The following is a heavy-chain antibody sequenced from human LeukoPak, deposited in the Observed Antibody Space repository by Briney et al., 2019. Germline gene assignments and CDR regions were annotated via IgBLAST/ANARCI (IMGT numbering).Heavy chain of an antibody. Sequence: SETLSLTCTVSGASISSYYWSWIRQPPGKGLEWIGYISYSGSTNYNPSLKSRVTISVDTSKNQFSLNLSSVTAADTAVYYCARVVEQGYGDSFDFWGQGTLVIVSS. J-gene: IGHJ4*02. CDR3: ARVVEQGYGDSFDF. CDR1: GASISSYY. V-gene: IGHV4-59*01. CDR2: ISYSGST. D-gene: IGHD4-17*01.